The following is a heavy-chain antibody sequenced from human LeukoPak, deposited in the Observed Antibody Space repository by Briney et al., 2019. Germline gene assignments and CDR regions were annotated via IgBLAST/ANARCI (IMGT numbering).Heavy chain of an antibody. CDR3: AKRQCSGFNCAFFDL. J-gene: IGHJ4*02. D-gene: IGHD2-15*01. Sequence: GGSLRLSCTASKFTFRSYDMSWVRQAPGKGLEWVSVIFASGGTTYYADSVKGRFTISRDNSKNTLSLQMNSLGAEDTAVYYCAKRQCSGFNCAFFDLWGQGTLVTVSS. CDR1: KFTFRSYD. CDR2: IFASGGTT. V-gene: IGHV3-23*01.